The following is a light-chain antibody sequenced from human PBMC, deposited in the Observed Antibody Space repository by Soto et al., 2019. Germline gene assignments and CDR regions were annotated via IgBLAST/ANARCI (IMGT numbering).Light chain of an antibody. J-gene: IGKJ1*01. Sequence: EIVMTQSPATLSVSPGERATLSCRASQSVSNNLAWYQKKPGQAPRLLIYGASTRATGIPARFSGSGSGTEFTLTISSLQSEDFAFYYCQQYNNWWTFGQGTRVEFK. V-gene: IGKV3-15*01. CDR1: QSVSNN. CDR2: GAS. CDR3: QQYNNWWT.